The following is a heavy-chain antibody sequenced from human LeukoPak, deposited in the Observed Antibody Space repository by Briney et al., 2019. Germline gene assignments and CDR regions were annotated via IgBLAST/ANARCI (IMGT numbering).Heavy chain of an antibody. CDR3: ARVGMVRTYYCGMDV. V-gene: IGHV3-48*03. Sequence: PGGSLRLSCAASGFTFSSYEMSWVRQAPGKGLEWVSYISSSGSTIYYADSVKGRFTISRDNAKNSLYLQMNSLRAEDTAVYYCARVGMVRTYYCGMDVWGQGTTVTVSS. CDR2: ISSSGSTI. J-gene: IGHJ6*02. D-gene: IGHD3-10*01. CDR1: GFTFSSYE.